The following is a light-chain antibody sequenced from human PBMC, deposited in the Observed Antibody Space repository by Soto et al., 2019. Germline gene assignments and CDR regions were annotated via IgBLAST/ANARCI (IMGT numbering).Light chain of an antibody. CDR1: QSISSW. CDR3: QQYDNLPIT. CDR2: DAS. Sequence: DIQITQSPSTLSASVGDRVTITCRASQSISSWLAWYQQKPGKAPKLLIYDASSLESGVPSRFSGSGSGTDFTFTISSLQPEDIATYYCQQYDNLPITFGQGTRLEIK. V-gene: IGKV1-5*01. J-gene: IGKJ5*01.